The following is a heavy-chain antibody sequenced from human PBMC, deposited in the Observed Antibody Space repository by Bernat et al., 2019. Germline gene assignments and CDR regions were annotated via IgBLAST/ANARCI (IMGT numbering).Heavy chain of an antibody. CDR1: GFTFSSYA. D-gene: IGHD2-15*01. V-gene: IGHV3-23*04. Sequence: EVQLVESGGGLVQPGGSLRLSCAASGFTFSSYAMSWVRQAPGKGLEWVSAISGSGGSTYYADSVKGRFTISRDNSKNTLYLQMNSLRAEDTAVYYCAKDLAVVVAASNDAFDIWGQGTMVTVSS. CDR3: AKDLAVVVAASNDAFDI. J-gene: IGHJ3*02. CDR2: ISGSGGST.